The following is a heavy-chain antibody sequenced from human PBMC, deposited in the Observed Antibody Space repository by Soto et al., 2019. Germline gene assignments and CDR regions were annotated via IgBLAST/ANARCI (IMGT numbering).Heavy chain of an antibody. Sequence: QPQLVESGGGLVKPGGSLRLSCAASRFTFSDYYMGWIRQAPGKGLEWISYISGSGGTTYYADYVKGRFTISRDNAKNSLYLHMNSLRVADTAIYYCARDPEPQYYFDSWGQGTLVTVSS. CDR3: ARDPEPQYYFDS. CDR1: RFTFSDYY. J-gene: IGHJ4*02. CDR2: ISGSGGTT. V-gene: IGHV3-11*01.